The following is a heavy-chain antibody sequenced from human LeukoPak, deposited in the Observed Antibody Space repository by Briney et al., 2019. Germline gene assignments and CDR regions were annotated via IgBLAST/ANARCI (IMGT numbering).Heavy chain of an antibody. Sequence: SVKVSCKASGYTFTSYGISWVRQAPGQGLEWMGGIIPIFGTANYAQKFQGRVTITADESTSTAYMELSSLRSEDTAVYYCARVECSSTSCYNVWFDPWGQGTLVSVSS. CDR3: ARVECSSTSCYNVWFDP. D-gene: IGHD2-2*02. CDR2: IIPIFGTA. V-gene: IGHV1-69*13. CDR1: GYTFTSYG. J-gene: IGHJ5*02.